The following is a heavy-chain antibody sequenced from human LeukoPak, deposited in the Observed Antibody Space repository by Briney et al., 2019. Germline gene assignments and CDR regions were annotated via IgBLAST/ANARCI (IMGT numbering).Heavy chain of an antibody. J-gene: IGHJ5*02. Sequence: ASETLSLTCTVSGGSISSGGYYWSWIRQHPGKGLEWIGYIYYSGSTYYNPSLKSRVTISVDTSKNQFSLKLSSVTAADTAVYYCARDGWVAAAGTGWFDPWGQGTLVTVSS. CDR3: ARDGWVAAAGTGWFDP. D-gene: IGHD6-13*01. V-gene: IGHV4-31*03. CDR1: GGSISSGGYY. CDR2: IYYSGST.